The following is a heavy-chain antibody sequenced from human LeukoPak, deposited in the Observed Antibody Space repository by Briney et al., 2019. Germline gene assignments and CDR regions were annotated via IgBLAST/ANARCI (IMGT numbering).Heavy chain of an antibody. CDR2: IYSASST. D-gene: IGHD6-19*01. V-gene: IGHV3-53*01. Sequence: GGSLRLSCAASGFTVSTNYMSWVRQAPGKELEWVSLIYSASSTYYADSVKGRFTISRDNSKNTLYLQMNSLRAEDTAMYYCARDLASSTGWEFDYWGQGTLVTVSS. CDR1: GFTVSTNY. CDR3: ARDLASSTGWEFDY. J-gene: IGHJ4*02.